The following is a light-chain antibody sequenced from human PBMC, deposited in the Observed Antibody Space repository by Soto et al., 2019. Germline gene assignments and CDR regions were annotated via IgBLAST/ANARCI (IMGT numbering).Light chain of an antibody. CDR3: QQYGSSPKIT. J-gene: IGKJ5*01. Sequence: EIVLTQSPGTLSLSPGERATLSCRASQSVSSSYLAWYQQKPGQAPRLLIYGASSRATGIPARFSGSGSGTDFTLTIRRLEPEDFAVYYCQQYGSSPKITFGEG. V-gene: IGKV3-20*01. CDR1: QSVSSSY. CDR2: GAS.